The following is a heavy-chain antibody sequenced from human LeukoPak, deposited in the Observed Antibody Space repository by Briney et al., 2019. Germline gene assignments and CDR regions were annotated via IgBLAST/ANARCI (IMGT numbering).Heavy chain of an antibody. CDR1: GYSISSGYY. CDR3: ARVGGAGYSDY. Sequence: SETLSLTCAVSGYSISSGYYWGWIRQPPGKGLEWIGSIYHSGSTYYNPSLKSRVTISVDTSKNQFSLKLSSVTAADTAVYYCARVGGAGYSDYWGQRTLVTVAS. CDR2: IYHSGST. J-gene: IGHJ4*02. V-gene: IGHV4-38-2*01. D-gene: IGHD3-16*01.